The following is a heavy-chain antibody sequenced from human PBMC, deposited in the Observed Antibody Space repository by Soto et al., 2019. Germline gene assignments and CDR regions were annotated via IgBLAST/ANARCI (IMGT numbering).Heavy chain of an antibody. V-gene: IGHV1-69*01. Sequence: QVQLVQSGAEVKKPGSSVKVSCKASGGTFSSYAISWARQAPGQGLEWMGGIIPIFGTANYAQKFQGRVTITADESTSTAYMELSSLRSEDTAVYYCANSDFWSGDSWSGFDYWGQGTLVTVSS. CDR2: IIPIFGTA. D-gene: IGHD3-3*01. J-gene: IGHJ4*02. CDR3: ANSDFWSGDSWSGFDY. CDR1: GGTFSSYA.